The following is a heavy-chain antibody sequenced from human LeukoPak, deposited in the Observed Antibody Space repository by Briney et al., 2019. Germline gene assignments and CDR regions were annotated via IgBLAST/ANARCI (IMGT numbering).Heavy chain of an antibody. V-gene: IGHV3-74*01. J-gene: IGHJ6*02. CDR3: VRGGGCSGSPMRYGTDV. Sequence: GGSLRLSCAASGFTFSSCWMHWVRQTPGKGLVRVSRINNDGSGTSYADSVKDRFTISRDNAKNILFLQMNSLRAEDTAVYYCVRGGGCSGSPMRYGTDVWGQGTTVTVSS. CDR1: GFTFSSCW. D-gene: IGHD6-19*01. CDR2: INNDGSGT.